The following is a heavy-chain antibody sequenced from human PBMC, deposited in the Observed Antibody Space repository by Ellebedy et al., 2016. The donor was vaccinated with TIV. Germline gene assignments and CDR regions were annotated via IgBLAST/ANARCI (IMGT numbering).Heavy chain of an antibody. D-gene: IGHD5-24*01. CDR2: VSWEKQK. CDR3: ARIRRDDVYLGLTFDH. CDR1: GFSLSETGMS. V-gene: IGHV2-70*20. J-gene: IGHJ4*02. Sequence: SGPTLVKPTQTLTLTCSFSGFSLSETGMSVGWVRQPPGKALEWLALVSWEKQKFYSTSLKTRLTISKDTSKDQVVLTMTNMDPVDTATYYCARIRRDDVYLGLTFDHWGQGTLVSVSS.